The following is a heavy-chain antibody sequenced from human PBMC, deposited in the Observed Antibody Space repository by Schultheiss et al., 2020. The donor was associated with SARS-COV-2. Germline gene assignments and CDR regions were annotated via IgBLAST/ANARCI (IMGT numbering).Heavy chain of an antibody. Sequence: LSLTCAVYGGSFSGYYWSWIRQPPGKGLEWIGEINHSGSTNYNPSLKSRVTISVDTSKNQFSLKLSSVTAADTAVYYCARDHRNAFDIWGQGTMVTVSS. CDR3: ARDHRNAFDI. CDR1: GGSFSGYY. CDR2: INHSGST. D-gene: IGHD1-1*01. J-gene: IGHJ3*02. V-gene: IGHV4-34*01.